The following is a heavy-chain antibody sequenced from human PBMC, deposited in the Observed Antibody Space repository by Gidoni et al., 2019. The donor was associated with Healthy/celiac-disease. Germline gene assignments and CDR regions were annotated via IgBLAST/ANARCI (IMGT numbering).Heavy chain of an antibody. CDR1: GFTFSSYD. Sequence: EVQLVESGGGLVQPGGSLRLSCAASGFTFSSYDMHWVRQATGKGLEWVSAIGTAGDTYYPGSVKGRFTISRENAKNSLYLQMNSLRAGDTAVYYCARSTWFGELLYAFDIWGQGTMVTVSS. J-gene: IGHJ3*02. CDR3: ARSTWFGELLYAFDI. D-gene: IGHD3-10*01. V-gene: IGHV3-13*04. CDR2: IGTAGDT.